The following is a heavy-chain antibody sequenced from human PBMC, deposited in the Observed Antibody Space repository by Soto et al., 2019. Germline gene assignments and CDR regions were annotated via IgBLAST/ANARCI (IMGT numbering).Heavy chain of an antibody. V-gene: IGHV3-30-3*01. D-gene: IGHD3-22*01. J-gene: IGHJ6*02. CDR2: ISYDGSIK. Sequence: GGSLRLSCAASGFTFNSYAMHWVRQAPGKGLEWVAIISYDGSIKYYADSVKGRFTISRDNSKNTLYLQMSSLRIEDTAVYYCARRYYDSSGYHSGYYYGIDVWGQGTTVTVSS. CDR1: GFTFNSYA. CDR3: ARRYYDSSGYHSGYYYGIDV.